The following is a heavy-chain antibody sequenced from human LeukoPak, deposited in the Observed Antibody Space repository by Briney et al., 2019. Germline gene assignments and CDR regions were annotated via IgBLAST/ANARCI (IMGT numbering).Heavy chain of an antibody. CDR3: ASYYYGSGSFYFPSRY. Sequence: GESLRLSCAASGFTFSDYWMSWVRQAPGKGLEWVANIKQEGSEKNYVDSVKGRFTISRDNAKNSLYLQMNSLRAEDTAVYYCASYYYGSGSFYFPSRYWGQGTLVTVSS. J-gene: IGHJ4*02. CDR2: IKQEGSEK. CDR1: GFTFSDYW. D-gene: IGHD3-10*01. V-gene: IGHV3-7*01.